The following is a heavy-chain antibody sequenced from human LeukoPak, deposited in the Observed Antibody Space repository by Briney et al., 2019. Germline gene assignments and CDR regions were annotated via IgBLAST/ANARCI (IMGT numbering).Heavy chain of an antibody. CDR1: GGSFSGYY. Sequence: SETLSLTCAVYGGSFSGYYWSWIRQPPGKGLEWIGEIDHSGSTNYNPSLKSRVTISVDTSKNQSSLKLSSVTAADTAVYYCARGNPSLGNIVVVTAIRYYFDYWGQGTLVTVSS. CDR2: IDHSGST. V-gene: IGHV4-34*01. CDR3: ARGNPSLGNIVVVTAIRYYFDY. D-gene: IGHD2-21*02. J-gene: IGHJ4*02.